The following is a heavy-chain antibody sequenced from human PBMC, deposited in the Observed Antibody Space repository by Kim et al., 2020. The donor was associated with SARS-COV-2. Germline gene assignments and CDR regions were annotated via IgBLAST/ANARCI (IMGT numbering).Heavy chain of an antibody. CDR1: GDSVSNDNYF. D-gene: IGHD6-19*01. CDR3: ARHETSSGFRHWYFDL. Sequence: SETLSLTCSVSGDSVSNDNYFWGWIRQPPGKGLECIGSMYYSGRTLYNPSLKSRVTISVDTSKNHFSLTLNSVTAADTAVYYFARHETSSGFRHWYFDLWGRGTLVTVSS. V-gene: IGHV4-39*01. CDR2: MYYSGRT. J-gene: IGHJ2*01.